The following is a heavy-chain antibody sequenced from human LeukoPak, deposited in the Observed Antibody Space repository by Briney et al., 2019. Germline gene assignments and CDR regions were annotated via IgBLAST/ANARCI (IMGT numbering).Heavy chain of an antibody. CDR3: AGNLGTYSSSSRLGY. CDR1: GYTFTSYG. D-gene: IGHD6-6*01. J-gene: IGHJ4*02. V-gene: IGHV1-18*01. CDR2: ISAYNGNT. Sequence: ASVKVSCKASGYTFTSYGISWVRQAPGQGLEGMGWISAYNGNTNYAQKLQGRVTMTTDTSTSTAYMELRSLRSDDTAVYYCAGNLGTYSSSSRLGYWGQGTLVTVSS.